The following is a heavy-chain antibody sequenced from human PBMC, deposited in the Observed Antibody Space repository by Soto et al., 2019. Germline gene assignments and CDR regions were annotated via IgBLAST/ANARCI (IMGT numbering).Heavy chain of an antibody. J-gene: IGHJ4*02. V-gene: IGHV4-59*02. CDR2: VYYSGST. D-gene: IGHD5-18*01. Sequence: SETLSLTCTVSGGSVSSYSWTWVRQPPGKGLEWIGYVYYSGSTHYNPSLKSRVTISLDTSKNQFSLKLTSVTAADTAMYFCATSPPAMVAPNIWGQGTLVTVSS. CDR3: ATSPPAMVAPNI. CDR1: GGSVSSYS.